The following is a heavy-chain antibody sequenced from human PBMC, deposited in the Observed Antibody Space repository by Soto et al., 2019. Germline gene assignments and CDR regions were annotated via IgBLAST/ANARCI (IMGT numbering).Heavy chain of an antibody. D-gene: IGHD3-10*01. J-gene: IGHJ6*02. CDR1: GGSFSGYY. CDR2: INHSGST. CDR3: ARVSGIYYYGMDV. V-gene: IGHV4-34*01. Sequence: SDTLSLTCAVYGGSFSGYYLSWIRQPPGKGLEWIGEINHSGSTNYNPSLKSRVTISVDTSKNQFSLKLSSVTAADTAVYYCARVSGIYYYGMDVWGQGTTVS.